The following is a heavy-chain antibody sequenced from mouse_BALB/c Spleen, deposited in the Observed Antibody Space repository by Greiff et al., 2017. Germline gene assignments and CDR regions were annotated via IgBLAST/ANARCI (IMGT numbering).Heavy chain of an antibody. V-gene: IGHV3-6*02. CDR2: ISYDGSN. CDR3: ARRVDRVFFDY. D-gene: IGHD1-1*02. CDR1: GYSITSGYY. J-gene: IGHJ2*01. Sequence: EVQLQESGPGLVKPSQSLSLTCSVTGYSITSGYYWNWIRQFPGNKLEWMGYISYDGSNNYNPSLKNRISITRDTSKNQFFLKLNSVTTEDTATYYCARRVDRVFFDYWGQGTTLTVSS.